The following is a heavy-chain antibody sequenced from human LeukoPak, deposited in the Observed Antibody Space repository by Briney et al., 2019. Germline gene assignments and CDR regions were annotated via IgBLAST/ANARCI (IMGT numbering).Heavy chain of an antibody. Sequence: SETLSLTCAVYGGSFSGYYWSWIRQPPGKGLEWIGEINHSGSTNYNPSLNSRVTISVDTSKNQFSLKLSSVTAADTAVYYCARESRGVVVAATTHFDYWGQGTLVTVSS. J-gene: IGHJ4*02. CDR1: GGSFSGYY. CDR3: ARESRGVVVAATTHFDY. V-gene: IGHV4-34*01. CDR2: INHSGST. D-gene: IGHD2-15*01.